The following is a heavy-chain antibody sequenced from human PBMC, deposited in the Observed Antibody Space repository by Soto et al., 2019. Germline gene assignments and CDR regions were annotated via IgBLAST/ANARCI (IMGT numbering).Heavy chain of an antibody. CDR2: IYHSGST. J-gene: IGHJ6*02. D-gene: IGHD6-19*01. V-gene: IGHV4-4*02. CDR3: ARGLEVAGYYYYYGMDV. CDR1: GGSISSSNW. Sequence: SETLSLTCAVSGGSISSSNWWSWVRQPPGKGLEWIGEIYHSGSTNYNPSLKSRVTISVDTSKNQFSLKLSSVTAADTAVYYCARGLEVAGYYYYYGMDVWGQGTTVTVSS.